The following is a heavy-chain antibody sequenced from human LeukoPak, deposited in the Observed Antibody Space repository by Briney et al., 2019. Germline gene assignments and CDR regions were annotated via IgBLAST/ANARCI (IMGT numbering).Heavy chain of an antibody. CDR2: ISYDGSNK. CDR3: AREDYYDSSGYYPGGY. J-gene: IGHJ4*02. V-gene: IGHV3-30-3*01. Sequence: GRSLRLSCAASGFTFSSYAMHWVRQAPGKGLEWVAVISYDGSNKYYADSVKGRFTISRDNSKNTLYLQMNSLRAEDTAVYYCAREDYYDSSGYYPGGYWGQGTLVTASS. CDR1: GFTFSSYA. D-gene: IGHD3-22*01.